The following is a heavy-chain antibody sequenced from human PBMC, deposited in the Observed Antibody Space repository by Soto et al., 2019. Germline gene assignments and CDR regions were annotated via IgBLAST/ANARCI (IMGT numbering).Heavy chain of an antibody. CDR3: GRAKSIFGIVPDVYDI. J-gene: IGHJ3*02. V-gene: IGHV1-69*04. CDR2: IIPVHNIT. D-gene: IGHD3-3*01. Sequence: QVQLVQSGAEVKKPGSSVRVSCMTSGGSFSGYVFTWVRQAPGQGLEWMGRIIPVHNITNYAESLQGRVTISADTSSTTPYMELNNLRSDDTAVYFGGRAKSIFGIVPDVYDIWGLGTMVIVSS. CDR1: GGSFSGYV.